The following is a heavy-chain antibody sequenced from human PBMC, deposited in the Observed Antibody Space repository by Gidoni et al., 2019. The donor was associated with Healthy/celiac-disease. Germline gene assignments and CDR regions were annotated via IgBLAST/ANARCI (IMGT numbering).Heavy chain of an antibody. V-gene: IGHV1-69*01. J-gene: IGHJ1*01. Sequence: QVQLVRSGAEVKKPGSSVKVSCKASGGTFSSYAISWVRQAPGQGLEWMGGIIPIFGTANYAQKFQGRVTITADESTSTAYMELSSLRSEDTAVYYCARDRLGYCSGGSCYLYFQHWGQGTLVTVSS. CDR1: GGTFSSYA. D-gene: IGHD2-15*01. CDR3: ARDRLGYCSGGSCYLYFQH. CDR2: IIPIFGTA.